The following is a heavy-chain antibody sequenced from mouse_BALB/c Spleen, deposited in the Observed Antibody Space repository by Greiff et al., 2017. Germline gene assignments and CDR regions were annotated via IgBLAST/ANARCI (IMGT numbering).Heavy chain of an antibody. Sequence: VQLKQSGAELVKPGASVKLSCTASGFNIKDTYMHWVKQRPEQGLEWIGRIDPANGNTKYDPKFQGKATITADTSSNTAYLQLSSLTSEDTAVYYCARPTVVATRYFDVWGAGTTVTVSA. J-gene: IGHJ1*01. CDR2: IDPANGNT. D-gene: IGHD1-1*01. V-gene: IGHV14-3*02. CDR1: GFNIKDTY. CDR3: ARPTVVATRYFDV.